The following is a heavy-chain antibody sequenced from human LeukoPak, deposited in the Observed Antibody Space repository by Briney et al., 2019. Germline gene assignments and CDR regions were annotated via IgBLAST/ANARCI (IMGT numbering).Heavy chain of an antibody. CDR3: VRDMTTGWFTDY. J-gene: IGHJ4*02. CDR2: ISSSSSYI. Sequence: GGSLRLSCAASGFTFSSYSMNWVRQAPGKGLEWVSSISSSSSYIYYADSVKGRFTISRDNAKNSLYLQMNSLRAEDTAVYYCVRDMTTGWFTDYWGEGTLVTVSS. D-gene: IGHD2-15*01. CDR1: GFTFSSYS. V-gene: IGHV3-21*01.